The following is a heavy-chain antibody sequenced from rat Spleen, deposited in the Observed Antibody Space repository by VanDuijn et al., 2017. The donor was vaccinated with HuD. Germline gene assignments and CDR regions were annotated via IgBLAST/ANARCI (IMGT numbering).Heavy chain of an antibody. CDR3: ARAYSSYMSVMDA. J-gene: IGHJ4*01. CDR2: ISYDGSST. D-gene: IGHD1-2*01. CDR1: GFTFSDYN. V-gene: IGHV5-7*01. Sequence: EVQLVESGGGLVQPGRSLKLSCAASGFTFSDYNMAWVRQAPKKGLEWVATISYDGSSTYYRDSVKGRFTISRDNAKSTLYLQMDSLRSEDTATYYCARAYSSYMSVMDAWGQGASVTVSS.